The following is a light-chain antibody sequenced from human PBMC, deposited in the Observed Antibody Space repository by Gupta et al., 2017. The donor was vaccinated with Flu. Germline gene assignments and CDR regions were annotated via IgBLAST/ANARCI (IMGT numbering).Light chain of an antibody. CDR2: DDS. V-gene: IGLV3-21*02. CDR1: NIGSKS. Sequence: SYEPTQPHPVSAAPGQTARITCWGNNIGSKSVHWYQQKPGQAPVLLVYDDSDRPSGIPERFSGSNSGNTATLAISRVEAGDEADYYCQVWDSSSDLHVVFGGGTKLTVL. CDR3: QVWDSSSDLHVV. J-gene: IGLJ2*01.